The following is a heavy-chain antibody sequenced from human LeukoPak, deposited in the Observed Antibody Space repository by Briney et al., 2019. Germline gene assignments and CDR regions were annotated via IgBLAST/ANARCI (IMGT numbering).Heavy chain of an antibody. V-gene: IGHV3-33*01. CDR1: GFIFSNSG. CDR3: ARSSGGRRYYFTE. CDR2: IYTDGSTK. Sequence: PGGSLRLSCAASGFIFSNSGRHWVRQAQGKGLEGVTVIYTDGSTKYYADSVKGRFTISRDNSQNTLYLQMNSLRAEDTAVYYCARSSGGRRYYFTEWGQGTLVTVSS. D-gene: IGHD3-10*01. J-gene: IGHJ4*02.